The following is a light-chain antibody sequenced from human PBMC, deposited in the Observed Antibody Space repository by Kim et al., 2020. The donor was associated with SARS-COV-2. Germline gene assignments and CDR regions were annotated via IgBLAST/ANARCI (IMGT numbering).Light chain of an antibody. CDR3: QQYDNLPSWT. CDR2: DAS. CDR1: QDISNY. J-gene: IGKJ2*02. Sequence: DIQMTQSPSSLSASVGDRVTITCQASQDISNYLNWYQQKPGKAPKLLIYDASNLETGVPSRFSGSGSGTDFTFTISSLQPEDSATYYCQQYDNLPSWTFGQGTKLEI. V-gene: IGKV1-33*01.